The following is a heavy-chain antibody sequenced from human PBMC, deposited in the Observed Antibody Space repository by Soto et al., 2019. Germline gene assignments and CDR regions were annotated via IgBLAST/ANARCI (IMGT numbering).Heavy chain of an antibody. V-gene: IGHV3-74*01. J-gene: IGHJ3*02. Sequence: QPGGSLRLSCAASGFSFTMYWMHWVRQAPGKGLVWVSLINYDETTTSYADSVKGRFTISRDNVKNTLYLQMNSLRAEDTAVYYCARDRGYPDSFDIWGQGTMVTVSS. D-gene: IGHD3-10*01. CDR1: GFSFTMYW. CDR2: INYDETTT. CDR3: ARDRGYPDSFDI.